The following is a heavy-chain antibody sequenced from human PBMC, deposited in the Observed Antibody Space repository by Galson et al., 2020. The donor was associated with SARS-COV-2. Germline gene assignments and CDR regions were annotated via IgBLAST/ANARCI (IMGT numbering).Heavy chain of an antibody. CDR2: IIPIFGTA. J-gene: IGHJ4*02. CDR1: GGTFSSYA. Sequence: SVKVSCKASGGTFSSYAISWVRQAPGQGLEWMGGIIPIFGTANYAQKFQGRVTITADESTSTAYMELSSLRSEDTAVYYCARVPNSRYYDFWSGHFDYWGQGTLVTVSS. CDR3: ARVPNSRYYDFWSGHFDY. V-gene: IGHV1-69*13. D-gene: IGHD3-3*01.